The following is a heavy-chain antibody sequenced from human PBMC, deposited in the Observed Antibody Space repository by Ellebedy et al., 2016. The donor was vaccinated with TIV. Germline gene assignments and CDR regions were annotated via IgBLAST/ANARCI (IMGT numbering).Heavy chain of an antibody. J-gene: IGHJ4*02. CDR1: GGSISSSTNY. CDR2: IYYSGST. D-gene: IGHD1-26*01. CDR3: ARVRYSGNYYPYFDY. Sequence: SETLSLTXTVSGGSISSSTNYWAWIRQPPGKGLEWIGSIYYSGSTYYNPSLKSRVTISADTSRNQFSLKLSSVTAADTAVYYCARVRYSGNYYPYFDYWGQGTLVTVSS. V-gene: IGHV4-39*07.